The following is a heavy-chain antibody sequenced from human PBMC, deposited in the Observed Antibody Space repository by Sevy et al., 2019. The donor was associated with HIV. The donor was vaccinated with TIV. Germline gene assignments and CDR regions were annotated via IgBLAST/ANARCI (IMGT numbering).Heavy chain of an antibody. CDR1: GFTFGDYA. J-gene: IGHJ5*02. V-gene: IGHV3-49*03. CDR2: IRSKAYGGTT. D-gene: IGHD6-13*01. CDR3: TRDSSSWGNWFDP. Sequence: GGSLRLSCTASGFTFGDYAMSWFRQGPGKGLEWVGFIRSKAYGGTTEYAASVKGRFTISRDDSKSIAYLQMNSLKTEDTAVYYCTRDSSSWGNWFDPWGQGTLVTVSS.